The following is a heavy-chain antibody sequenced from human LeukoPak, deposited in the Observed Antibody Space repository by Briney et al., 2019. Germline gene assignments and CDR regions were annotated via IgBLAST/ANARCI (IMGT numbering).Heavy chain of an antibody. CDR1: GGPFTRYG. CDR2: LIPFFGTA. V-gene: IGHV1-69*06. D-gene: IGHD1-20*01. CDR3: ARGEGDNCRYETCSGHDFEY. J-gene: IGHJ4*02. Sequence: SVKVSCKASGGPFTRYGLSWVRLAPGQGLEWVGRLIPFFGTAKYSQKLQGRITIPADRSTGTSYMELRSLRYEDTAIYFWARGEGDNCRYETCSGHDFEYWGQGTQVTVSS.